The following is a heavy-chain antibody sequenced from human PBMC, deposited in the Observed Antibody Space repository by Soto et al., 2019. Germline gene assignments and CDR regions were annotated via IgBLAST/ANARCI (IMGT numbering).Heavy chain of an antibody. CDR2: IYYGGTT. J-gene: IGHJ5*02. Sequence: SETLYITCRVSGGCCSPNGWGWFRQSPGKGLEWVGYIYYGGTTSYNPSLKSRVTISLETSKSHFSLRLSSVTAADTAVYYCARLGAYXQSLDPWGRGTLVT. CDR3: ARLGAYXQSLDP. V-gene: IGHV4-59*08. D-gene: IGHD2-21*01. CDR1: GGCCSPNG.